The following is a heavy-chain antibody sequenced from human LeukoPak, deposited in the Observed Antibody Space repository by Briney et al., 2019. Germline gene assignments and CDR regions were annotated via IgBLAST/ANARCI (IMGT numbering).Heavy chain of an antibody. CDR3: AIDLYASGSRTTDLDY. CDR2: IGSGSSYL. Sequence: GGSLRLSCAASGFPFNSYSMNWVRQAPGKGLEWVSSIGSGSSYLFYADSVKGRFTISRDNAKNALYLQMNSLRVEDTAVYYCAIDLYASGSRTTDLDYWGQGTLVTVSS. CDR1: GFPFNSYS. J-gene: IGHJ4*02. V-gene: IGHV3-21*01. D-gene: IGHD3-10*01.